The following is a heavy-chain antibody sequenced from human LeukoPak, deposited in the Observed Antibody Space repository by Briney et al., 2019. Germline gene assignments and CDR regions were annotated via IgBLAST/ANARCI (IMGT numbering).Heavy chain of an antibody. D-gene: IGHD5-12*01. Sequence: ASVKVSCKASGYTFTSYGISWVRQAPGQGLEWMGWISAYNGNTNYAQKLQGRVTMTTDTSTSTAYMELRSLRSDDTAVYYCARGRGRGYSGYDPTYNWFDPWGQGTLVTVSS. V-gene: IGHV1-18*01. J-gene: IGHJ5*02. CDR1: GYTFTSYG. CDR2: ISAYNGNT. CDR3: ARGRGRGYSGYDPTYNWFDP.